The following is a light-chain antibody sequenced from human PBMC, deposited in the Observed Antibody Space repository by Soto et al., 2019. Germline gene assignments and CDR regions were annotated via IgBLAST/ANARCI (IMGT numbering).Light chain of an antibody. Sequence: DIEMTQSPSTLSASVGDRVSITCRASQSISSWLAWYQQKPGKAPKLLIYDASSLESGVPSRFSGSGSGTQFTHSISSLQPDDFATYYCQQCDSYPYTFGQGNNLEIK. V-gene: IGKV1-5*01. CDR3: QQCDSYPYT. CDR1: QSISSW. CDR2: DAS. J-gene: IGKJ2*01.